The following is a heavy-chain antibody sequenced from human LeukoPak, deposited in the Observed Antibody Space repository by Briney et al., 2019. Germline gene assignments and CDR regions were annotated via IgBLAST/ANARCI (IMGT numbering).Heavy chain of an antibody. CDR3: AKEDYGSGFFDI. CDR2: FGGVGGTS. D-gene: IGHD3-10*01. J-gene: IGHJ3*02. CDR1: GFTFSNYG. Sequence: GESLRLSCAASGFTFSNYGMSWVRQAPGRGLEWVSVFGGVGGTSYYAGSVKGRFTISRDNSKNTLFLQMNSLRAEDTAVYHCAKEDYGSGFFDIWGQGTMVTVSS. V-gene: IGHV3-23*01.